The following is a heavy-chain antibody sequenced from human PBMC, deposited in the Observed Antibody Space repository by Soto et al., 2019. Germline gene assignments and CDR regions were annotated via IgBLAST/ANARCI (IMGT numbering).Heavy chain of an antibody. CDR1: GFTFSSYS. J-gene: IGHJ5*02. Sequence: LRLSCAASGFTFSSYSMNWVRQAPGKGLEWVSSISSSSSYIYYADSVKGRFTISRDNAKNSLYLQMNSLRAEDTAVYYCARYFIVGIAVAGSFDPWGQGTLVTVSS. D-gene: IGHD6-19*01. V-gene: IGHV3-21*01. CDR2: ISSSSSYI. CDR3: ARYFIVGIAVAGSFDP.